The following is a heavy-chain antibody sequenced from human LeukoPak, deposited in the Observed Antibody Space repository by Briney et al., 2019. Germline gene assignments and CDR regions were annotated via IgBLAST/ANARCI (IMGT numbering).Heavy chain of an antibody. D-gene: IGHD2-8*01. CDR2: INHSGST. CDR3: ARGPSGYCTNGVCYMPPSYYVY. Sequence: SETLSLTCTVSGGSISSYYWSWIRQPPGKGLEWIGEINHSGSTNYNPSLKSRVTISVDTSKNQFSLKLSSVTAADTAVYYCARGPSGYCTNGVCYMPPSYYVYWGQGTLVTVSS. CDR1: GGSISSYY. V-gene: IGHV4-34*01. J-gene: IGHJ4*02.